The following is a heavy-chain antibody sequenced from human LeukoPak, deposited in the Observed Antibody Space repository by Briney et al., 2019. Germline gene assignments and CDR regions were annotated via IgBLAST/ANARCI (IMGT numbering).Heavy chain of an antibody. CDR1: GFTFSDYY. V-gene: IGHV3-11*01. CDR3: ASDIVDRSDDF. D-gene: IGHD1-26*01. J-gene: IGHJ4*02. Sequence: GGALRLSCAASGFTFSDYYMSWIRQAPGKGRECVAYVTIRVGDIYYADSVKGRFTISRDNAKNTLFLRMRSLRVEDTATYTCASDIVDRSDDFWGQGTLVSVSS. CDR2: VTIRVGDI.